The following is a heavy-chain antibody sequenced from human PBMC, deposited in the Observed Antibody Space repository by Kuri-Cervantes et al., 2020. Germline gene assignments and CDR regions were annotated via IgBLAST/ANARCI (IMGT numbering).Heavy chain of an antibody. CDR3: AVGFKAYYYYGMDV. Sequence: ESLKISCAVYGGSFSGYYWSWIRQPPGKGLEWIGEINHSGSTNYNPSLKSRVTISVDTSKNQFSLKLSSVTAADTAVYYCAVGFKAYYYYGMDVWGQGTTVTVSS. CDR1: GGSFSGYY. CDR2: INHSGST. J-gene: IGHJ6*02. D-gene: IGHD2-2*01. V-gene: IGHV4-34*01.